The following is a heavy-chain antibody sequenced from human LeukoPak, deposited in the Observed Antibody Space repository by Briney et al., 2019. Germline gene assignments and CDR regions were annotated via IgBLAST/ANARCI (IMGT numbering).Heavy chain of an antibody. CDR2: INPNSGGT. Sequence: SSVKVSCKASGYTFTGYYMHCVRQAPGQGLDWMGWINPNSGGTNYAQKFQGRVTMTRDTSISTAYMELSRLRSDDAAVYSCARDRQLWTLSLPDYWGQGTLVTVSS. CDR1: GYTFTGYY. D-gene: IGHD5-18*01. CDR3: ARDRQLWTLSLPDY. J-gene: IGHJ4*02. V-gene: IGHV1-2*02.